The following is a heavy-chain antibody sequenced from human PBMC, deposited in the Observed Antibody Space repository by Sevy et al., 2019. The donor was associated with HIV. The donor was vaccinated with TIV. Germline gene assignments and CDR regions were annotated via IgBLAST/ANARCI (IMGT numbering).Heavy chain of an antibody. CDR3: AREVGGFNWRPYYFDY. CDR2: IKQDQSEK. Sequence: GGSLRLSCETSGFIFTDYWMSWVRQIPGKGLEWVATIKQDQSEKYYVDSVKGRFAISRDSAKKSVSLQMNGLRAEDTALYFCAREVGGFNWRPYYFDYWGQGTLVTVSS. J-gene: IGHJ4*02. D-gene: IGHD3-3*01. V-gene: IGHV3-7*01. CDR1: GFIFTDYW.